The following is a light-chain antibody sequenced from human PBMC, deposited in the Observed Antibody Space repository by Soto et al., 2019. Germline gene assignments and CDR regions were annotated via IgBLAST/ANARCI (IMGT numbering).Light chain of an antibody. V-gene: IGKV3-20*01. CDR2: GAS. CDR1: QSVSSSY. J-gene: IGKJ1*01. Sequence: EIVLTQSPGTLSLSPGERATLSCRASQSVSSSYLAWYQQKPGQAPRLLIYGASSRATGIPARFSGSGSGTDFTITISRLEPEDFSVYYCQQYGSSRTFGQGTKVEIK. CDR3: QQYGSSRT.